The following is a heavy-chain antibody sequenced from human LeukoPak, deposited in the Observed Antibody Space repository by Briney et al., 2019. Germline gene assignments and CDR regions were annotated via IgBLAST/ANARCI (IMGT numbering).Heavy chain of an antibody. CDR3: ARDADTSNHFSWLDF. CDR2: IWHDGSKE. D-gene: IGHD3-22*01. J-gene: IGHJ4*02. Sequence: GRSLRLSCAASGFTFSHYGMQWVRQAPGKGLEWVALIWHDGSKEYYADSVKGRFTISRDNSKTTLYLQMNSLRADDTAVYYCARDADTSNHFSWLDFWGQGTLVTVSS. CDR1: GFTFSHYG. V-gene: IGHV3-33*01.